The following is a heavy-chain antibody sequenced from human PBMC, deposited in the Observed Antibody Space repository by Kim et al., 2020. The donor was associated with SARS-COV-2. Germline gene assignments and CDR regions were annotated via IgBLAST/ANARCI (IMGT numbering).Heavy chain of an antibody. D-gene: IGHD6-13*01. J-gene: IGHJ4*02. CDR3: AGGGGDSSWSEYYFDY. V-gene: IGHV4-31*02. Sequence: PTLTSRVTISVDTSKNQCSLKLSSVTAADTAVYYCAGGGGDSSWSEYYFDYWGQGTLVTVSS.